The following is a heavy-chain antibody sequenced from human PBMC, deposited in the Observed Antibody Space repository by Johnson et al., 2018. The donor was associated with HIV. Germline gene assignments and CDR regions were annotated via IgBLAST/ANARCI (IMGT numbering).Heavy chain of an antibody. CDR2: VNWNGDST. D-gene: IGHD1-26*01. CDR3: ARGGGSYYRDAFDI. Sequence: VQLVESGGGVVRPGGSLRLSCEASGFTLDDYGMTWVRQAPGKGLEWVSGVNWNGDSTGYADSVKGRVSISRDNDKNSLYLQMNGLRAEDTAVYYCARGGGSYYRDAFDIWGQGTMVTVSS. CDR1: GFTLDDYG. J-gene: IGHJ3*02. V-gene: IGHV3-20*04.